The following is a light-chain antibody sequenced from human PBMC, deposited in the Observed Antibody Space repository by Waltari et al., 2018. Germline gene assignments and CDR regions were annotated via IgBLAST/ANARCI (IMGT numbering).Light chain of an antibody. CDR3: HQYSSSSRT. V-gene: IGKV4-1*01. CDR2: WAS. J-gene: IGKJ2*01. Sequence: DVVMTQSPDSRAVSLGDRVTIHCKSIQNVLYSPNNKHYFAWYQQKPGQPPKLLIYWASNRVSGVPDRLSGSGSGTDFTLTISSLQAEDVAIYYCHQYSSSSRTFGQGTKLEIK. CDR1: QNVLYSPNNKHY.